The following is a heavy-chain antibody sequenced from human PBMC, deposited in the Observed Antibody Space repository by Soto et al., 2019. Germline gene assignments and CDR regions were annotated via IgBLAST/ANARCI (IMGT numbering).Heavy chain of an antibody. Sequence: NPSDTLYLTCTVSGGSISSGGYYWRWIRQHPGKGLEWIGYIYYSGSTYYNPSLKSRVTISVDTSKNQFSLKLSSVTAADTAVYYCARDRRKNYYDSSGKDYYYGMDVWGQGTTVTVSS. CDR3: ARDRRKNYYDSSGKDYYYGMDV. CDR2: IYYSGST. CDR1: GGSISSGGYY. D-gene: IGHD3-22*01. V-gene: IGHV4-31*03. J-gene: IGHJ6*02.